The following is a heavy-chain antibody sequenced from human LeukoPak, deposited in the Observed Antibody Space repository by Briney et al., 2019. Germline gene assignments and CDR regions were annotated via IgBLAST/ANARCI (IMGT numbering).Heavy chain of an antibody. J-gene: IGHJ6*02. CDR2: IYYSGST. D-gene: IGHD3-22*01. Sequence: SQTLSLTCTVSGGSISSGDYSWSWIRQPPGKGLEWIGYIYYSGSTYYNPSLKSRVTISVDTSKNQFSLKLSSVTAADTAVYYCARDVLSADYYDSSWGLRPPYGMDVWGQGTTVTVSS. V-gene: IGHV4-30-4*01. CDR1: GGSISSGDYS. CDR3: ARDVLSADYYDSSWGLRPPYGMDV.